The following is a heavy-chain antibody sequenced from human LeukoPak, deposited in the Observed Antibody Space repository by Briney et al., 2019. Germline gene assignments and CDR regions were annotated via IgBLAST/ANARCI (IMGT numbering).Heavy chain of an antibody. CDR2: INPNSGGT. J-gene: IGHJ4*02. D-gene: IGHD6-13*01. CDR3: ARSIAAAGSLQGY. CDR1: GYIFTAYY. Sequence: ASVKVSCKASGYIFTAYYIHWVRQAPGQGLEWMGWINPNSGGTNYAQKFQGRVTMTRDTSISTAYMELSRLRSDDTAVYYCARSIAAAGSLQGYWGQGTLVTVSS. V-gene: IGHV1-2*02.